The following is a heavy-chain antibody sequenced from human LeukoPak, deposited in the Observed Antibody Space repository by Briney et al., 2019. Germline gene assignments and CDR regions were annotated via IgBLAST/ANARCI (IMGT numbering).Heavy chain of an antibody. D-gene: IGHD6-6*01. CDR3: ARADQVIEYSSSSYRYYFDY. V-gene: IGHV4-38-2*02. CDR2: IYHSGST. J-gene: IGHJ4*02. Sequence: SETLSLTCTVSGYSISSGYYWGWIRQPPGKGLEWIGSIYHSGSTYFNPSLKSRVTISVDTSKNQFSLKLSSVTAADTAVYYCARADQVIEYSSSSYRYYFDYWGQGTLVTVSS. CDR1: GYSISSGYY.